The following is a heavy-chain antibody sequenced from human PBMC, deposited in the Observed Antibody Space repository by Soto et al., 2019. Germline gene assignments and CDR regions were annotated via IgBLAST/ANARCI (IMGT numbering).Heavy chain of an antibody. Sequence: ASVKVSCKASGYTFTSYGISWVRQAPGQGLEWMGWVSTYNGNTKYAQKLQGRVTMTTDTSTSTAYMELRSLRSDDTAVFYCAREMVRGVGSDYWGQGTLVTVS. CDR1: GYTFTSYG. CDR2: VSTYNGNT. V-gene: IGHV1-18*01. J-gene: IGHJ4*02. D-gene: IGHD3-10*01. CDR3: AREMVRGVGSDY.